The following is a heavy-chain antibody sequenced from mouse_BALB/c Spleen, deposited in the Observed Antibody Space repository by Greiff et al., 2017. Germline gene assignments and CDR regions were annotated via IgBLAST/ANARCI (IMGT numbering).Heavy chain of an antibody. CDR1: GYTFTSYT. CDR2: INPSSGYT. J-gene: IGHJ3*01. D-gene: IGHD2-3*01. CDR3: ARNGYYSAWFAY. Sequence: VKLMESAAELARPGASVKMSCKASGYTFTSYTMHWVKQRPGQGLEWIGYINPSSGYTEYNQKFKDKTTLTADKSSSTAYMQLSSLTSEDSAVYYCARNGYYSAWFAYWGQGTLVTVSA. V-gene: IGHV1-4*02.